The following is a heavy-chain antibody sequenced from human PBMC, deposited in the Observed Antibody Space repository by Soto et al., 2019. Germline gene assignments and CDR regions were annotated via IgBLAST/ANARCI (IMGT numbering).Heavy chain of an antibody. CDR1: GVSINTGGRF. CDR3: EIALRPTGSPGCWYFDL. J-gene: IGHJ2*01. D-gene: IGHD1-1*01. V-gene: IGHV4-31*03. CDR2: IYYTGNT. Sequence: QVQLQESGPGLVKPSQTLSLTCTVSGVSINTGGRFWSWVRQHPGKGLEWIGYIYYTGNTDYNPSLRSRLTFSVDTPKNQYSLNLRSVTAADTAVYYCEIALRPTGSPGCWYFDLWGRGTLVTVSS.